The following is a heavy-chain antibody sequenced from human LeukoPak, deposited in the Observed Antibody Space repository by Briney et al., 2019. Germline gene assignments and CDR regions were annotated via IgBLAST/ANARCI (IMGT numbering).Heavy chain of an antibody. CDR3: ARNDYGDYRGLYFDL. Sequence: SETLSLTCTVSGGSISSYYWSWIRQPPGKGLEWIGYIYYSGSTNYNPSLKSRVTISVDTSKNQFSLKLSSVTAADTAVYYCARNDYGDYRGLYFDLWGRGTLVTVSS. D-gene: IGHD4-17*01. J-gene: IGHJ2*01. CDR2: IYYSGST. V-gene: IGHV4-59*01. CDR1: GGSISSYY.